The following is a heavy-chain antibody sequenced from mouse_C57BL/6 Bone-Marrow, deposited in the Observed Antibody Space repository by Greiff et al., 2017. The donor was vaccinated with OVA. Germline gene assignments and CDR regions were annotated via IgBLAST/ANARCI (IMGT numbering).Heavy chain of an antibody. CDR2: IDPTDSYT. V-gene: IGHV1-69*01. Sequence: VQLQQPGAELVMPGASVKLSCKASGYTFTSYWMHWVKQRPGQGLEWIGEIDPTDSYTNYNQKFKGKSTLTVDKSSSTAYMQLSSLTSEDSAVYYCAREAYSIWPFANGDQGTRVTVTA. D-gene: IGHD1-1*01. CDR3: AREAYSIWPFAN. CDR1: GYTFTSYW. J-gene: IGHJ3*01.